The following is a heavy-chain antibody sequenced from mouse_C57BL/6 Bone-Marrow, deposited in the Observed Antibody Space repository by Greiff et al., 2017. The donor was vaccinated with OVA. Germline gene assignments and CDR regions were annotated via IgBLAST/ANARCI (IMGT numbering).Heavy chain of an antibody. D-gene: IGHD6-1*01. Sequence: EVQLVESGGDLVKPGGSLKLSCAASGFTFSSYGMSWVRQTPDKRLEWVATISSGGSYTYYPDSVKGRFTISRDNAKNTLYLQMSSLKSEDTAMYYCARRGGLFSWFAYWGQGTLVTVSA. V-gene: IGHV5-6*01. CDR3: ARRGGLFSWFAY. CDR1: GFTFSSYG. J-gene: IGHJ3*01. CDR2: ISSGGSYT.